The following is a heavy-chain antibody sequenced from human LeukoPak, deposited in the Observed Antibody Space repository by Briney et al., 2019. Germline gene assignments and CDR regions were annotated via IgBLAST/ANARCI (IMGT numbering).Heavy chain of an antibody. CDR1: GDSISSDDYY. CDR3: ARDRYYYDSSGYYWLFDY. D-gene: IGHD3-22*01. Sequence: PSETLSLTCTVSGDSISSDDYYWGWIRQPPGKGLEWIGSIYHSGNTYYNPSLKSRVTISVDTSKNQFSLKLSSVTAADTAVYYCARDRYYYDSSGYYWLFDYWGQGTLVTVSS. J-gene: IGHJ4*02. CDR2: IYHSGNT. V-gene: IGHV4-39*07.